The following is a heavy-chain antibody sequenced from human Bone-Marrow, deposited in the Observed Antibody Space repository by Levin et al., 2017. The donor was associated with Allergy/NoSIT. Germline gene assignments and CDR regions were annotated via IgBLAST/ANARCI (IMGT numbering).Heavy chain of an antibody. V-gene: IGHV1-69*06. D-gene: IGHD5-18*01. J-gene: IGHJ4*02. CDR1: GGTFSSYA. Sequence: KISCKASGGTFSSYAISWVRQAPGQGLEWMGGIIPIFGTANYAQKFQGRVTITADKSTSTAYMELSSLRSEDTAVYYCARAASGYSYGYPGNFDYWGQGTLVTVSS. CDR3: ARAASGYSYGYPGNFDY. CDR2: IIPIFGTA.